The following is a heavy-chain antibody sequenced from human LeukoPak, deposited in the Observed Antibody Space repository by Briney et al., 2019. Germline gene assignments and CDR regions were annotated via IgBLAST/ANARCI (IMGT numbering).Heavy chain of an antibody. CDR3: AREFWGPIAVAGSRSAFDI. D-gene: IGHD6-19*01. CDR2: ISSSSSYI. Sequence: GGSLRLSCAASGFTFSSYSMNWVRQAPGKGLEWVSSISSSSSYIHYADSVKGRFTISRDNAKNSLYLQMNSLRAEDTAVYYCAREFWGPIAVAGSRSAFDIWGQGTMVTVSS. J-gene: IGHJ3*02. CDR1: GFTFSSYS. V-gene: IGHV3-21*01.